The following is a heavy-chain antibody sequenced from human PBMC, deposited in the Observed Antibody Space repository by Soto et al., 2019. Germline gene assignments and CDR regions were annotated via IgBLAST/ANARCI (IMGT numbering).Heavy chain of an antibody. CDR3: AHSRCGGDCLRSYSAHYYYGRDV. Sequence: QITLKESGPTLVKPTQTLTLTCTFSGFSLSTGGVGVGWIRQPPGKALEWLALIYWDDDKRYSPSLKSRLPATKDTSKNQVVRTMPNIDPVDTATYSCAHSRCGGDCLRSYSAHYYYGRDVWGQGTTVTVSS. J-gene: IGHJ6*02. CDR1: GFSLSTGGVG. V-gene: IGHV2-5*02. CDR2: IYWDDDK. D-gene: IGHD2-21*02.